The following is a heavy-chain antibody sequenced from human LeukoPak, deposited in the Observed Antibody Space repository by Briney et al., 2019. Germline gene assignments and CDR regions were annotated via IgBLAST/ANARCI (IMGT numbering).Heavy chain of an antibody. J-gene: IGHJ6*04. V-gene: IGHV1-69*04. CDR2: IIPILGIA. D-gene: IGHD1-7*01. CDR1: GYTFTSYD. CDR3: ATKKRETETTMHLSYYYYGMDV. Sequence: SVKVSCKASGYTFTSYDINWVRQATGQGLEWMGRIIPILGIANYAQKFQGRVTITADKSTSTAYMELSSLRSEDTAVYYCATKKRETETTMHLSYYYYGMDVWGKGPTVTFS.